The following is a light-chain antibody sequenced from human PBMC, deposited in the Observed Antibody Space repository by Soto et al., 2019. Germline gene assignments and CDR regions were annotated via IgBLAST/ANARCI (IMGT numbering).Light chain of an antibody. CDR3: CSYAGSSTSWV. V-gene: IGLV2-23*01. Sequence: QSVLTQPASVSGSPGQSITISCTGTSSEAVNYNFVSWYQQHPGKAPKVIIYEDSTRPSGVSNRISGSQSGNTASLTISGLQAEDEADYYCCSYAGSSTSWVFGGGTKVTVL. J-gene: IGLJ3*02. CDR1: SSEAVNYNF. CDR2: EDS.